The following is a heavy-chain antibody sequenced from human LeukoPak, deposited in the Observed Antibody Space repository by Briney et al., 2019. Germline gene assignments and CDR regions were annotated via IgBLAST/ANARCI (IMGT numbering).Heavy chain of an antibody. CDR3: ARVKARSGSYSLDY. CDR2: IIAHNGDT. Sequence: ASVKVSCKASGYTFTSYGISWVRQAPGQGLEWMGWIIAHNGDTNYAQRLQGRVTMTTDTSTSTAYMELRSLRSDDTAVYYCARVKARSGSYSLDYWGQGTLVTVSS. V-gene: IGHV1-18*01. D-gene: IGHD1-26*01. J-gene: IGHJ4*02. CDR1: GYTFTSYG.